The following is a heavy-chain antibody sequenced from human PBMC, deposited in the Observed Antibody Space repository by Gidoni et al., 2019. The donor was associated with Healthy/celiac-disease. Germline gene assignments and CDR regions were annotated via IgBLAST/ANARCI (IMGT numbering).Heavy chain of an antibody. J-gene: IGHJ4*02. V-gene: IGHV3-49*05. CDR1: GFTVGDYS. CDR2: IRSKVYGGTT. CDR3: ARVRGGSYVDY. D-gene: IGHD3-16*01. Sequence: EVQLVESGGGLVKPGRSLRLSCTASGFTVGDYSMSWFRQAPGKGLEWVGFIRSKVYGGTTEYAASVRGRFTISRDDSKSIAYLHMNSLKTEDTAVLYCARVRGGSYVDYWGQGTLVTVSS.